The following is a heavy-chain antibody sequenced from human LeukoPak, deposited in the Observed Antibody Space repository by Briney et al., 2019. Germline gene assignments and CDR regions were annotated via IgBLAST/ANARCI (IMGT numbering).Heavy chain of an antibody. D-gene: IGHD5-18*01. J-gene: IGHJ3*02. CDR1: GFTFSTYA. CDR2: ISYDGSSK. Sequence: GGSLRLTCAASGFTFSTYAMHWVRQAPGKGLEWVAVISYDGSSKYYADSVKGRFTISRDNSKNTLYLQMNSLRAEDTAVYYCARARSSYGYGDAFDIWGQGTMVTVSS. V-gene: IGHV3-30*04. CDR3: ARARSSYGYGDAFDI.